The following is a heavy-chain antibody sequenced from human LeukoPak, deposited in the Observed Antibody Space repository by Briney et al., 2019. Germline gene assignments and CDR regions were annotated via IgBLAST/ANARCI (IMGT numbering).Heavy chain of an antibody. CDR2: ISGSGVNT. V-gene: IGHV3-23*01. Sequence: PGGSLRLSCLASGFTFSTYSLSWVRQAPGKGLEWVSVISGSGVNTYYADSVTGRFTISRDNSKNTLYLQMNSLRAEDTAVYYCAKAGYTRGDFDYWGQGTLVTVSS. D-gene: IGHD5-24*01. J-gene: IGHJ4*02. CDR1: GFTFSTYS. CDR3: AKAGYTRGDFDY.